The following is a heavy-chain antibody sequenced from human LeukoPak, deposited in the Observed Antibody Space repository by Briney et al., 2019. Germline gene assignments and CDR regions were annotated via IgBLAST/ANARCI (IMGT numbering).Heavy chain of an antibody. CDR2: IYYSGST. CDR1: GCPISSYY. Sequence: KPSETLSLTCTVPGCPISSYYWSWIRQPPGKVLEWIGYIYYSGSTNYNPSLKSRVTISVDTSKNQFSLKLSSVTAADTAVYYCARERVAGTYMGCFDYWGQGTLVTVSS. J-gene: IGHJ4*02. D-gene: IGHD6-19*01. CDR3: ARERVAGTYMGCFDY. V-gene: IGHV4-59*01.